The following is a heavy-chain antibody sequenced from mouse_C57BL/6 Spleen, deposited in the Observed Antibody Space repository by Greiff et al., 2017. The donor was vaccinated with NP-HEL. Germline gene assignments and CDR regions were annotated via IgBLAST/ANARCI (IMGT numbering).Heavy chain of an antibody. Sequence: QVQLKESGPELVKPGASVKLSCKASGYTFTSYDINWVKQRPGQGLEWIGWIYPRDGSTKYNEKFKGKATLTVDTSSSTAYRELHSLTSDDSAVYFCANMGYYLNWGQGTLVTVSA. D-gene: IGHD2-3*01. CDR3: ANMGYYLN. CDR2: IYPRDGST. CDR1: GYTFTSYD. J-gene: IGHJ3*01. V-gene: IGHV1-85*01.